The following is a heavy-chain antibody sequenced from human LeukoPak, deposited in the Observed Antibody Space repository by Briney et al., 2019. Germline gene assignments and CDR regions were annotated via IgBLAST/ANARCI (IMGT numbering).Heavy chain of an antibody. CDR3: ARLVYSSSWLDY. Sequence: GGSLRLSCAASGFTFSSYWMHWVRQAPGKGLVWVSRINSDGSSTSYADSVKGRFTISRDNAKNTLYLQMNSLRAEDTAVYYCARLVYSSSWLDYRGQGTLVTVSS. CDR2: INSDGSST. J-gene: IGHJ4*02. V-gene: IGHV3-74*01. CDR1: GFTFSSYW. D-gene: IGHD6-13*01.